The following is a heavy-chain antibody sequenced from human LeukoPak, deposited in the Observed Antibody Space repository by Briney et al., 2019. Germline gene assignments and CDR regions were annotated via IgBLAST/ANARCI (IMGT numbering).Heavy chain of an antibody. CDR3: ARVDLTGYYVN. V-gene: IGHV4-61*02. Sequence: SQTLSLTCTVSGGSISSGSYYWSWIRHPAGKGLEWIGRIYTSGSTNYNPSLKSRVTISVDTSKNQFSLKLSSVTAEDTAVYYCARVDLTGYYVNWGQGTLVIVSS. J-gene: IGHJ4*02. CDR2: IYTSGST. CDR1: GGSISSGSYY. D-gene: IGHD3-9*01.